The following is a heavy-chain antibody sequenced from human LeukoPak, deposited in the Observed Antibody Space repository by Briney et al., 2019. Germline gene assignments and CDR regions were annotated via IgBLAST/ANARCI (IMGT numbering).Heavy chain of an antibody. CDR2: IYHSGST. Sequence: SETLSLTCAVSGYSISSGCYWGWIRQPPGKGLEWIGSIYHSGSTYYNPSLKSRVTISVGTSKNHFSLNLSSVTAADTAVYYCARGGYDILTGYYMYFQHWGQGTLVSVSS. V-gene: IGHV4-38-2*01. CDR1: GYSISSGCY. CDR3: ARGGYDILTGYYMYFQH. J-gene: IGHJ1*01. D-gene: IGHD3-9*01.